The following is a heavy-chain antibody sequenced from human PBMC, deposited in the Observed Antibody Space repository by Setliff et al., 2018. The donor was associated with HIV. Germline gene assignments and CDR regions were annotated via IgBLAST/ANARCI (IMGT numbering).Heavy chain of an antibody. V-gene: IGHV1-3*01. CDR3: ASDRGDTMILVVTTGAFDI. CDR2: INAANGNT. Sequence: ASVKVSCKASGYTFTKYGMHWVRQAPGQRLEWMGWINAANGNTEYSQKFQGRVTITRDTSANTAYMELSSLRSEDTAVYHCASDRGDTMILVVTTGAFDIWGQGTMVTVSS. D-gene: IGHD3-22*01. J-gene: IGHJ3*02. CDR1: GYTFTKYG.